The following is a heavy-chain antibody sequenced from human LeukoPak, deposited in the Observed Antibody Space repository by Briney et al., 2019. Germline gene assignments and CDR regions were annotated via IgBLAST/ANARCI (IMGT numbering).Heavy chain of an antibody. J-gene: IGHJ4*02. CDR1: GYTFSSHD. D-gene: IGHD3-10*01. CDR2: MNPHSDDT. V-gene: IGHV1-8*01. Sequence: ASVKVSCKASGYTFSSHDIHWVRQATGQGLEWVGWMNPHSDDTGSAQKFQGRVTMSSDSSISTAYMELSSLTSDDTAIYYCARVGRGFYGSGSYRRFDSWGQGTLVTVSS. CDR3: ARVGRGFYGSGSYRRFDS.